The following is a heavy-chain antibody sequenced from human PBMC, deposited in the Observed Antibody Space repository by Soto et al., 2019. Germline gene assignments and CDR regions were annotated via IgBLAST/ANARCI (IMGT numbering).Heavy chain of an antibody. Sequence: HPGGSLRLSCAASGFTFSSYSMNWVRQAPGKGLEWVSYISSSSSIYYTDSVKGRFTISRDNAKNSLYLQMNSLRAEDTAVYYCALFLVVPAPPTNSSDPWGQGTLVTVSS. CDR1: GFTFSSYS. J-gene: IGHJ5*02. CDR3: ALFLVVPAPPTNSSDP. D-gene: IGHD2-2*01. CDR2: ISSSSSI. V-gene: IGHV3-48*01.